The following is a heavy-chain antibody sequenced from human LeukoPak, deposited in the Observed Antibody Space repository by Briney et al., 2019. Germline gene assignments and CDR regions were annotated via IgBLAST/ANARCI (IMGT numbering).Heavy chain of an antibody. CDR3: AREGKYCTSGVCSSRGGYYYYMDV. V-gene: IGHV4-59*01. Sequence: SETLSLTCTVSGGSINSYYWSWIRQPPGPGLEWIGYIYYNGATNYNPSLKSRVTISVDTSKNLFSLRLSSVTAADTAVYYCAREGKYCTSGVCSSRGGYYYYMDVWGKGTTVTVSS. CDR2: IYYNGAT. J-gene: IGHJ6*03. D-gene: IGHD2-8*01. CDR1: GGSINSYY.